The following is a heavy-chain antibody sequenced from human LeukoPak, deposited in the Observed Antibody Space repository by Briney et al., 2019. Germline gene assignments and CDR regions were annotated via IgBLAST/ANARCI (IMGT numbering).Heavy chain of an antibody. CDR3: ARPGGGNYP. V-gene: IGHV4-39*01. D-gene: IGHD4-23*01. J-gene: IGHJ5*02. Sequence: PSETLPLTCTASGGFISSGRYYWGWIRQSPGKGLEWIGSLQYSGTTYYNPSLKSRVTISVDTSSNKFSLRLISVTAADTAVYYCARPGGGNYPWGQGTLVTVSS. CDR2: LQYSGTT. CDR1: GGFISSGRYY.